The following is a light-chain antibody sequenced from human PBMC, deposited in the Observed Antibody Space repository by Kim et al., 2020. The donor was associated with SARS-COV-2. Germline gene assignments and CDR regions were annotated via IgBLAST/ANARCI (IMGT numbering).Light chain of an antibody. CDR1: QTISYY. Sequence: DIQMTQSPSSLSASVGDRATFTCRANQTISYYLNWYQHKPGKAPKLLISSASTLHSGVPSRFSGSASGTDFALTISSLQPEDSAIYYCQHTFNLPWTFGQGTKVDIK. CDR3: QHTFNLPWT. J-gene: IGKJ1*01. CDR2: SAS. V-gene: IGKV1-39*01.